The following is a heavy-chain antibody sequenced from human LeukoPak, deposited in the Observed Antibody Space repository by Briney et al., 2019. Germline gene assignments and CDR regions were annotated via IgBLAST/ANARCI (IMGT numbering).Heavy chain of an antibody. J-gene: IGHJ6*02. CDR2: IDWDDDK. CDR3: ARIAGIAAAGIYYYGMDV. D-gene: IGHD6-13*01. V-gene: IGHV2-70*11. CDR1: GFSLSTRGMC. Sequence: SGPTLVHPTQTLTLTCTFSGFSLSTRGMCVSWIRQPPGKALEWLARIDWDDDKYYSTSLKTRLTISKDTSKNQVVLTMTNMDPVDTATYYCARIAGIAAAGIYYYGMDVWGQGTTVTVSS.